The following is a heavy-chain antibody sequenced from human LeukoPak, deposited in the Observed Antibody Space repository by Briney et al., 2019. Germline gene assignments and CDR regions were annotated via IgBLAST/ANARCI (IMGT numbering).Heavy chain of an antibody. V-gene: IGHV3-74*01. CDR1: GFTFSSYW. Sequence: PGGSLRLSCAASGFTFSSYWMHWVRQAPGKGLVWVSRINSDGSSTSYADSVKGRFTISRDNAKNTLYLRMNSLRAEDTAVYYCARVFDGYSAGYWGQGTLVTVSS. CDR2: INSDGSST. D-gene: IGHD4-11*01. J-gene: IGHJ4*02. CDR3: ARVFDGYSAGY.